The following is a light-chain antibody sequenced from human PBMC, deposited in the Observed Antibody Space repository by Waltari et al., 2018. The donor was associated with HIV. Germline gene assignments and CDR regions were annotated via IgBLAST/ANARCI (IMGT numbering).Light chain of an antibody. J-gene: IGKJ1*01. CDR1: PTIDRRS. V-gene: IGKV3-20*01. Sequence: EIVLTQSPDTLSLSPGEGGTLSCRASPTIDRRSLAWYQQRPGQAPRLLISGAANRATGIPDRFSGSVSGTSFTLTISRLEPEDFAVYFCQQYATSPRTFGQGTKVDIK. CDR2: GAA. CDR3: QQYATSPRT.